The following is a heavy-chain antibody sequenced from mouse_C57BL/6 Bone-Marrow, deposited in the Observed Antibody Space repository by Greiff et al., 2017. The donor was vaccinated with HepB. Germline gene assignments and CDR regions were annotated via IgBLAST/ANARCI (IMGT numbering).Heavy chain of an antibody. D-gene: IGHD3-3*01. V-gene: IGHV1-59*01. Sequence: VQLQQPGAELVRPGTSVKLSCKASGYTFTSYWMHWVKQRPGQGLEWIGVIDPSDSYTNYNQKFKGKATLTVDTSSSTAYMQLSSLTSEDSAVYYCASSGLWYFDDWGTGTTVTVSS. CDR1: GYTFTSYW. CDR2: IDPSDSYT. CDR3: ASSGLWYFDD. J-gene: IGHJ1*03.